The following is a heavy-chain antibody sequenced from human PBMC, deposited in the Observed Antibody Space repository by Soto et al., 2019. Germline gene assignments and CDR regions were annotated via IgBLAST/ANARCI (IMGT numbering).Heavy chain of an antibody. CDR3: VRGAYGSWRMDV. J-gene: IGHJ6*02. CDR2: SRNKANSNST. D-gene: IGHD3-10*01. Sequence: EVQLVDSGGGLVQPGGSLRLSCVASGFTFSDHYMDWVGQAPGKGLEWVARSRNKANSNSTEYAASVKGRFTISRDVSENSLYLQMNSLKTEDTAVYYCVRGAYGSWRMDVWGQGTSVTVSS. CDR1: GFTFSDHY. V-gene: IGHV3-72*01.